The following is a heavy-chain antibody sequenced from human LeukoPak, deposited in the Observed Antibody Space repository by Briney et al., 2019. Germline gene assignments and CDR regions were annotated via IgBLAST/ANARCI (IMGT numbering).Heavy chain of an antibody. V-gene: IGHV3-21*01. CDR2: ISSSSSYI. Sequence: PGGSLRLSCAASGFTFSSYEMNWVRQAPGKGLEWVSSISSSSSYIYYADSVKGRFTISRDNAKNSLYLQMNSLRAEDTAVYYCARGDSSGWFNWFDPWGQGTLVTVSS. D-gene: IGHD6-19*01. CDR1: GFTFSSYE. J-gene: IGHJ5*02. CDR3: ARGDSSGWFNWFDP.